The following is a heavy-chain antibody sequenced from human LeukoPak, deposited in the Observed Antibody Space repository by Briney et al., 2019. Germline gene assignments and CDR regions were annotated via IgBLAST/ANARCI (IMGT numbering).Heavy chain of an antibody. D-gene: IGHD2-15*01. J-gene: IGHJ3*01. CDR1: GYTFINYY. CDR2: VSPRGGST. Sequence: ASVKVSCKVSGYTFINYYIHWVRQARGQGLEWMGVVSPRGGSTRFAQTLQGRVTVTMDASTSTVYMELNSLQSEDTAIYYCARTNWVAVTRDAFDVWGQGTMVTVSS. V-gene: IGHV1-46*04. CDR3: ARTNWVAVTRDAFDV.